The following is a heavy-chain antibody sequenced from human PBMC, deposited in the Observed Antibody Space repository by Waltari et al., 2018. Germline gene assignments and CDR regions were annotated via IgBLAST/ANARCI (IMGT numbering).Heavy chain of an antibody. CDR2: IYSGGST. J-gene: IGHJ4*02. CDR3: ARATYGDYPPQYYFDY. V-gene: IGHV3-53*02. Sequence: EVQLVETGGGLIQPGGSLRLSCAASGFTVSSNYMSWVRQAPGKGLEWVSVIYSGGSTYYADSVKGRFTISRDNSKNTLYLQMNSLRAEDTAVYYCARATYGDYPPQYYFDYWGQGTLATVSS. D-gene: IGHD4-17*01. CDR1: GFTVSSNY.